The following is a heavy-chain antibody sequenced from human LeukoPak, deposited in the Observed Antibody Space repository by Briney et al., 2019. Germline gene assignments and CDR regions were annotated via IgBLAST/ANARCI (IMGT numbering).Heavy chain of an antibody. CDR3: ARILYGDYYFDY. CDR2: IYYGGST. D-gene: IGHD4-17*01. CDR1: GGSISSSSYY. J-gene: IGHJ4*02. V-gene: IGHV4-39*01. Sequence: PSETLSLTCTVSGGSISSSSYYWGWIRQPPGKGLEWIGSIYYGGSTYYNPSLKSRVTISVDTSKNQFSLKLSSVTAADTAVYYCARILYGDYYFDYWGQGTLVTVSS.